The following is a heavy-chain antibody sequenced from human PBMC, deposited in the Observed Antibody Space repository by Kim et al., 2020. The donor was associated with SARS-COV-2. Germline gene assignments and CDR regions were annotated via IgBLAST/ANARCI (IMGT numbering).Heavy chain of an antibody. CDR3: AKVRARLLGYYYYGMDV. J-gene: IGHJ6*02. V-gene: IGHV3-23*01. CDR1: GFTFSSYA. D-gene: IGHD1-26*01. CDR2: ISGSGGST. Sequence: GGSLRLSCAASGFTFSSYAMSWVRQAPGKGLEGVSAISGSGGSTYYADSVKGRFTISRDNSKNTLYLQMNSRRAEDTAVYYCAKVRARLLGYYYYGMDVWGQGTTVTVSS.